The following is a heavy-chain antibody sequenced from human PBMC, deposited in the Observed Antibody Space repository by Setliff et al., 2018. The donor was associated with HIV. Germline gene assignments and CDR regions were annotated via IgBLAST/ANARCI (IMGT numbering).Heavy chain of an antibody. CDR3: ARDPSSGWSYYFDY. Sequence: ASETLSLTCTVFGGSISNYYWSWIRQPPGKGLEWIGYIYYSGSTKYNPSPKSRVTISVDTSKNHFSLKLSSVTAADTAVYYCARDPSSGWSYYFDYWGQGTLVTVSS. D-gene: IGHD6-19*01. CDR1: GGSISNYY. V-gene: IGHV4-59*12. CDR2: IYYSGST. J-gene: IGHJ4*02.